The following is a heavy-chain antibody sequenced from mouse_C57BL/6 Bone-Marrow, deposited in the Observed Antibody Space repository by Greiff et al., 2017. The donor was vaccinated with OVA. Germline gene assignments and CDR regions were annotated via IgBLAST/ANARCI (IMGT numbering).Heavy chain of an antibody. CDR3: RITTVVATRYFDY. CDR1: GYTFTSYW. V-gene: IGHV1-72*01. Sequence: QVQLQQPGAELVKPGASVKLSCKASGYTFTSYWMHWVKQRPGRGLEWIGRIDPNSGGTKYNEKFQSKATLTVDKPSSTAYMQLSSLTSEDSAVYYCRITTVVATRYFDYWGQGTTLTVSS. J-gene: IGHJ2*01. CDR2: IDPNSGGT. D-gene: IGHD1-1*01.